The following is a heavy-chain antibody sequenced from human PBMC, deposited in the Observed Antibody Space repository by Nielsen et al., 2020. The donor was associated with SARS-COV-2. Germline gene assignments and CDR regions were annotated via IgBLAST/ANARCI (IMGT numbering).Heavy chain of an antibody. CDR2: IYHSGST. Sequence: SETLSLTCAVSGGSISSGGYSWSWIRQPPGKGLEWIGYIYHSGSTYYNPSLKSRVTISVDRSKNQFSLRLSSVTAADTAVYYCARESVTMVRGVRYWFDPWGQGTLVTVSS. CDR1: GGSISSGGYS. V-gene: IGHV4-30-2*01. CDR3: ARESVTMVRGVRYWFDP. D-gene: IGHD3-10*01. J-gene: IGHJ5*02.